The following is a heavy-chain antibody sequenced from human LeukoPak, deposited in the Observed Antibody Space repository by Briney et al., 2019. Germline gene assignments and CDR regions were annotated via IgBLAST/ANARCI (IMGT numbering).Heavy chain of an antibody. CDR2: IYYSGNT. CDR3: ARVGPFYDILTGYFYSLNYYYMDV. Sequence: PSETLSLTCTVSGGSISSYYWSWIQQPPGKGLEWIGNIYYSGNTNYNPSLKSRVTISVDTSKNQFSLKLSSVTAADTAVYYCARVGPFYDILTGYFYSLNYYYMDVWGKGTTVTVSS. D-gene: IGHD3-9*01. CDR1: GGSISSYY. V-gene: IGHV4-59*01. J-gene: IGHJ6*03.